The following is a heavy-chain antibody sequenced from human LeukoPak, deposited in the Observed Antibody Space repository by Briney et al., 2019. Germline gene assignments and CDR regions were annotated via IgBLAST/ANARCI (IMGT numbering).Heavy chain of an antibody. CDR1: GFTFTHYA. Sequence: GGSLRLSCIASGFTFTHYAMTWVRQGPGKGLEWVSDISASGSTIHYADSVKGRFTVSRDNSKNTVFLEMISLRVEDTALYHCAKGHGDWGGNYLDHWGQGAQVTVSS. J-gene: IGHJ4*02. V-gene: IGHV3-23*01. D-gene: IGHD4-17*01. CDR2: ISASGSTI. CDR3: AKGHGDWGGNYLDH.